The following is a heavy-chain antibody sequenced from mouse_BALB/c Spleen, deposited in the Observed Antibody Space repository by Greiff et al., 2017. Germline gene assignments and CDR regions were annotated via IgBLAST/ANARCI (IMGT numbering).Heavy chain of an antibody. Sequence: VQLQQSGAELVKPGASVKLSCTASGFNIKDTYMHWVKQRPEQGLEWIGRIDPANGNTKYDPKFQGKATITADTSSNTAYLQLSSLTSEDTAVYYCAGYYRYGGHYWGQGTTLTVSS. V-gene: IGHV14-3*02. D-gene: IGHD2-14*01. J-gene: IGHJ2*01. CDR2: IDPANGNT. CDR3: AGYYRYGGHY. CDR1: GFNIKDTY.